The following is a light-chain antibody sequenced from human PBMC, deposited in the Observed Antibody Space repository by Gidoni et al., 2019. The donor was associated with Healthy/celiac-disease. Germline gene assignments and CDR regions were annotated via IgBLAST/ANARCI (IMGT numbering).Light chain of an antibody. CDR3: QQYGSSLYT. CDR1: LSVSSSY. CDR2: GAS. Sequence: EIVLTQSPGTLSLSPGDRATLSCRASLSVSSSYLAWYQQKPGQAPRLLSYGASSRATGIPDRFSGSESGTDFTLTISRLEPEDFAVYYCQQYGSSLYTFGQGTKLEIK. V-gene: IGKV3-20*01. J-gene: IGKJ2*01.